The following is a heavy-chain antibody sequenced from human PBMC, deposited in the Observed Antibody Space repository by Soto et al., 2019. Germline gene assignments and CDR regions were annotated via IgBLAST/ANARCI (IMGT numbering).Heavy chain of an antibody. J-gene: IGHJ4*02. D-gene: IGHD3-3*01. CDR1: GFTFSSYA. V-gene: IGHV3-23*01. CDR2: ISGSGGST. Sequence: QPGGSLRLSCAASGFTFSSYAMSWVRQAPGKGLEWVSAISGSGGSTYYADSVKGRFTISRDNSKNTLYLQMKSLRAEDTAVYYCAKDPFWSGYYYFDYWGQGTLVTVSS. CDR3: AKDPFWSGYYYFDY.